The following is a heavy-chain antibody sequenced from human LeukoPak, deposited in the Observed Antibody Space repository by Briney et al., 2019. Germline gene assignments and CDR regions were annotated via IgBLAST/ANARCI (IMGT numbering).Heavy chain of an antibody. CDR3: ARDRARLAAYNPSRWWFDP. CDR2: IIPILGIA. D-gene: IGHD1-1*01. Sequence: ASVKVSCKASGGTFSSYTISWVRQAPGQGLEWMGRIIPILGIANYAQKFQGRVTITADKSTSTAYMELSSLRSEDTAVYYCARDRARLAAYNPSRWWFDPWGQGTLVTVSS. V-gene: IGHV1-69*04. CDR1: GGTFSSYT. J-gene: IGHJ5*02.